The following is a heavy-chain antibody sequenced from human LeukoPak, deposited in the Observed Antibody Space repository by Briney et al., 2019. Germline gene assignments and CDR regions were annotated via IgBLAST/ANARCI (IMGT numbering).Heavy chain of an antibody. J-gene: IGHJ4*02. V-gene: IGHV1-69*05. CDR1: GGTFSSYA. Sequence: ASVKVSCKASGGTFSSYAISWVRQPPGKELEWMGGIIPSFGTGNYAQKFQGRVTITTDESTSTAYMKLRSLISEDTAVYYCASGSYSSVEMGTITFDYWGQGTLVTVSS. D-gene: IGHD5-24*01. CDR3: ASGSYSSVEMGTITFDY. CDR2: IIPSFGTG.